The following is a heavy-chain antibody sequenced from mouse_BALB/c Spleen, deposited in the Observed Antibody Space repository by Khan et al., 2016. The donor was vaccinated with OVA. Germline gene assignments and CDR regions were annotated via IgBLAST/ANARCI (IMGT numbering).Heavy chain of an antibody. D-gene: IGHD2-4*01. CDR1: GYSITSEYA. CDR2: INYSGNT. J-gene: IGHJ3*01. V-gene: IGHV3-2*02. Sequence: EVQLQESGPGLVKPSQSLSLTCTVTGYSITSEYAWNWIRQFPGNKLEWMGYINYSGNTRFNPSLKSRTSITRDTSKNQFFLKLSSVTTEDTATYYCARKDYYDYDPFPYWGQGTLVTVSA. CDR3: ARKDYYDYDPFPY.